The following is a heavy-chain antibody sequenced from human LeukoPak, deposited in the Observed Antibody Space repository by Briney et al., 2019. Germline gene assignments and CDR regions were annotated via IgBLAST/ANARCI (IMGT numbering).Heavy chain of an antibody. D-gene: IGHD4-11*01. J-gene: IGHJ4*02. CDR3: ARGNWGLEF. Sequence: PGGSLRLSCVVSGFNLNSFYMDWVRQAPGKGLVWVSGIRKDGTSTGYADSVQGRFSISRETDKNTVYLQMNSLRPDDTGVYFCARGNWGLEFWGQGTLVTVSS. CDR2: IRKDGTST. CDR1: GFNLNSFY. V-gene: IGHV3-74*01.